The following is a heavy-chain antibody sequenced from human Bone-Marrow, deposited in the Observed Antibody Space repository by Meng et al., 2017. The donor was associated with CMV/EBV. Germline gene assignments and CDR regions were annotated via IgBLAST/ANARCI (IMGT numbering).Heavy chain of an antibody. Sequence: SGGSLSNNNWWSWFPQPPGKGLEWIGEIFHSGSTHYNPSLKSRVIISVDRSKNHFSLKLNSVTAADTAVYYCARSMAGGLWFGELKGWGQGTLVTVSS. J-gene: IGHJ4*02. CDR2: IFHSGST. CDR1: GGSLSNNNW. D-gene: IGHD3-10*01. V-gene: IGHV4-4*02. CDR3: ARSMAGGLWFGELKG.